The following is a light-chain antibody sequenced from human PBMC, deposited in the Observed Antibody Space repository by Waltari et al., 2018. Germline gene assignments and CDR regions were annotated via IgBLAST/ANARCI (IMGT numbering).Light chain of an antibody. V-gene: IGKV3-11*01. CDR2: DAS. CDR3: QHRANWPLT. J-gene: IGKJ4*01. CDR1: QSISTY. Sequence: EIVLTHSPAPLSLSPGERATHSCRASQSISTYLGWYQQKPGQAPRLLIYDASKRATDIPARFSGSGSGTDFTLAISSLEPEDFAVYYCQHRANWPLTFGGGTKVEIK.